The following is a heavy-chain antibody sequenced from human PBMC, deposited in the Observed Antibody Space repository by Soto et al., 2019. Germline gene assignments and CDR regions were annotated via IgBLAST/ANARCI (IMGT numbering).Heavy chain of an antibody. D-gene: IGHD7-27*01. Sequence: QVQLVESGGGVVQPGRSLRLSCAASGFTFSSYGMHWVRQAPGKGLEWVAVIWYDGSNKYYADSVKGRFTISRDNSKNTLYLQMNSRRAEDTAVYYCARDRDKWGSGGGADYRGQGTLVTVSS. CDR2: IWYDGSNK. J-gene: IGHJ4*02. CDR3: ARDRDKWGSGGGADY. V-gene: IGHV3-33*01. CDR1: GFTFSSYG.